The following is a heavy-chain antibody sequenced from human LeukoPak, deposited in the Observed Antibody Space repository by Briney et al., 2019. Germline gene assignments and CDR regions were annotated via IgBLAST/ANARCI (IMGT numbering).Heavy chain of an antibody. J-gene: IGHJ5*02. CDR3: ARGEDIVVVTPFPRFDP. D-gene: IGHD2-2*01. CDR2: INTNTGNP. V-gene: IGHV7-4-1*02. Sequence: ASVKVSCKASGYTFTSYAMNWVRQAPGQGLEWMGWINTNTGNPTYAQGFTGRFVFSLDTSVSTAYLQISSLKAEDTAVYYCARGEDIVVVTPFPRFDPWGQGTLVTVSS. CDR1: GYTFTSYA.